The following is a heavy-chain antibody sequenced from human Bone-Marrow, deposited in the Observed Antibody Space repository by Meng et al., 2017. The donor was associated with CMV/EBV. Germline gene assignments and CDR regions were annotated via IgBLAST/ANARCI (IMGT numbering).Heavy chain of an antibody. D-gene: IGHD5-18*01. CDR2: IYYSGST. V-gene: IGHV4-39*07. CDR1: GGSISSTIYY. J-gene: IGHJ4*02. CDR3: AREDTAMDYYFDY. Sequence: SETLSLTCTVSGGSISSTIYYWGWIRQPPGKGLEWIGSIYYSGSTYYNPSLKSRVTISVDTSKNQFSLKLSSVTAADTAVYYCAREDTAMDYYFDYWGQGTLVTVSS.